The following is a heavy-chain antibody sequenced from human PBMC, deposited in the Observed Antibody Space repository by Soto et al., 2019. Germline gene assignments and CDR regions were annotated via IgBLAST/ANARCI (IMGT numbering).Heavy chain of an antibody. J-gene: IGHJ4*02. CDR1: GFTFSSYS. Sequence: EVQLLESGGGLVQPGGSLRLSCAASGFTFSSYSMSWVRQAPVKGLEWVSGFRTGGDDGTTYYADSVKGRFTISRDNSKNTLFLQMNSLRAEDTAIYYCAKKVNSGPGSQYFDYWGQGTLVTVSS. CDR3: AKKVNSGPGSQYFDY. CDR2: FRTGGDDGTT. V-gene: IGHV3-23*01. D-gene: IGHD3-10*01.